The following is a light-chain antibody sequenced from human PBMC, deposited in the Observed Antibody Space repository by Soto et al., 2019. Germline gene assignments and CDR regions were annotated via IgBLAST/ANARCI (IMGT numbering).Light chain of an antibody. CDR2: GAS. Sequence: EIVLTQSPGTLSLSPGERATLSCRASQSVSSSYLAWYQQKPGQAPRLLIYGASSRATGIPDRFSGSGSEPGFSLTMSRVAAEVFAVYYCHTLRTLGPGTKVETK. J-gene: IGKJ1*01. V-gene: IGKV3-20*01. CDR1: QSVSSSY. CDR3: HTLRT.